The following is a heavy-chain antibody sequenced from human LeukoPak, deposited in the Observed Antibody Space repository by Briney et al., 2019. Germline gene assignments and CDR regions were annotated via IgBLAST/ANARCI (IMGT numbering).Heavy chain of an antibody. Sequence: SETLSLTCTVSGGSISSFYWSWIRQPPGKGLEWIGYIYYSGGTNYNPSLKSRVTISVDTSKNQFSLKLSSVTAADTAVYYCARDFGLNYYFDYWGQGTLVTVSS. CDR1: GGSISSFY. J-gene: IGHJ4*02. D-gene: IGHD3-3*01. CDR2: IYYSGGT. CDR3: ARDFGLNYYFDY. V-gene: IGHV4-59*01.